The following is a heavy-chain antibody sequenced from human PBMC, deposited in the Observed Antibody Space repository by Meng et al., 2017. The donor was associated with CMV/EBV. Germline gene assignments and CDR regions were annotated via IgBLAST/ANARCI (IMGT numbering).Heavy chain of an antibody. CDR3: ARGPSSYSSSWYRWFDP. CDR1: GGSISSSDYY. D-gene: IGHD6-13*01. J-gene: IGHJ5*02. CDR2: IYYSGST. Sequence: GSLRLSCTVSGGSISSSDYYWGWIRQPPGKGLEWIGSIYYSGSTYYNSSLKSRISISRDTSKNQFSLKLSSLTAADTAMYYCARGPSSYSSSWYRWFDPWGQGTLVTVSS. V-gene: IGHV4-39*07.